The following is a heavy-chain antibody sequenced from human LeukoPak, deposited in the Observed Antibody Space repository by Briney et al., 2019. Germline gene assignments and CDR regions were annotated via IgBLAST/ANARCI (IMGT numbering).Heavy chain of an antibody. Sequence: GGSLRLSCAASGFTFSSYSMNWVRQAPGKGLEWVSSISSSSSYIYYADSVKGRFTISRDNAKNSLYLQMNSLRAEDTAEYYCARGSGATYSSSWYLDYWGQGTLVTVSS. V-gene: IGHV3-21*01. J-gene: IGHJ4*02. CDR2: ISSSSSYI. CDR1: GFTFSSYS. CDR3: ARGSGATYSSSWYLDY. D-gene: IGHD6-13*01.